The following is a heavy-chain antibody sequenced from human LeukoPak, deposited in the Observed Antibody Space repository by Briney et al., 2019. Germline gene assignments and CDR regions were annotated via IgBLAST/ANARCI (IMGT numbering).Heavy chain of an antibody. D-gene: IGHD6-19*01. Sequence: GGSLRLPCAASGFIFTDYWMHWVRQAPGKELVWVARIRGDGRATAYADSVKGRFTISRDNAMNTVFLQMKSLRADDTGTYYCARFYFPEEHDRAWYEAHWGQGVLVTVS. J-gene: IGHJ4*02. CDR3: ARFYFPEEHDRAWYEAH. CDR2: IRGDGRAT. V-gene: IGHV3-74*03. CDR1: GFIFTDYW.